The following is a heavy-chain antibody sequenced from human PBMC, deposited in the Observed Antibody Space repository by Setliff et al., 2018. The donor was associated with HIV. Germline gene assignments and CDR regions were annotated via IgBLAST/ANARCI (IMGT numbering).Heavy chain of an antibody. CDR2: IHTSGNT. CDR1: GHSISGYY. CDR3: ARDRIEFVAEDPHDVFDI. Sequence: SLTCSVSGHSISGYYWSWIRQPAGRGLEWIGRIHTSGNTNYNPSLSGRVTMSVDMSKNQFSLKLTSVSAADTAVYYCARDRIEFVAEDPHDVFDIWGRGTLVTVSS. D-gene: IGHD5-12*01. V-gene: IGHV4-4*07. J-gene: IGHJ3*02.